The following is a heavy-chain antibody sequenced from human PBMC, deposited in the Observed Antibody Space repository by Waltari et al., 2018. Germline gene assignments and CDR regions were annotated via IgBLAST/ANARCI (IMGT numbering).Heavy chain of an antibody. CDR2: ISSSSSYI. D-gene: IGHD2-2*01. V-gene: IGHV3-21*01. CDR3: ARSDCSSTSCYVFRRYYYYGMDV. Sequence: EVQLVESGGGLVKPGGSLRLSCAASGFTFSSYSMNWVRQAPGKGLAWVPSISSSSSYIYYADSVKGRFTISRDNAKNSLYLQMNSLRAEDTAVYYCARSDCSSTSCYVFRRYYYYGMDVWAKGPRSPSP. J-gene: IGHJ6*02. CDR1: GFTFSSYS.